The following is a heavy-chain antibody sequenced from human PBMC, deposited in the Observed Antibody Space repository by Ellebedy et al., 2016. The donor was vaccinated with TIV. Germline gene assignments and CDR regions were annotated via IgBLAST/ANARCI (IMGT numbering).Heavy chain of an antibody. CDR3: ATFSGLGINYYGMDV. V-gene: IGHV4-61*05. J-gene: IGHJ6*02. CDR2: IYSSVTT. Sequence: MPSETLSLTCTVSGGSISSSSYYWGWIRQPPGKGLEWIGYIYSSVTTIYNPSLKSRVTMSVDTSKNQFSLKLNSMTAADTAVYYCATFSGLGINYYGMDVWGQGATVTVSS. CDR1: GGSISSSSYY. D-gene: IGHD5-12*01.